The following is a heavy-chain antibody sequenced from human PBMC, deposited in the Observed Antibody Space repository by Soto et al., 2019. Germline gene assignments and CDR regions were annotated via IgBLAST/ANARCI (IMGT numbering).Heavy chain of an antibody. D-gene: IGHD5-12*01. CDR3: ARDLFSGYDNWFDP. J-gene: IGHJ5*02. Sequence: ETLSLTCTVSGGSVISYYWSWILQPPGKGLEWIGYIYYSGSTNYNPSLKSRVTISVDTSKNQFSLKLSSVTAADTAVYYCARDLFSGYDNWFDPWGQGTLVTVSS. CDR1: GGSVISYY. V-gene: IGHV4-59*02. CDR2: IYYSGST.